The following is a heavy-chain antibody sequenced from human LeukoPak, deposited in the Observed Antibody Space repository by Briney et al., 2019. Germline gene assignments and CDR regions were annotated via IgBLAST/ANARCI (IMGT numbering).Heavy chain of an antibody. J-gene: IGHJ4*02. CDR3: ARGGIAAAGLFDY. D-gene: IGHD6-13*01. Sequence: GGSLRLSCAASGFTFSDYYMSWIRQAPGKGLEWVSYISSSSSYTNYADSVKGRFTISRDNAKNSLYLQMNSLRAEDTAVYYCARGGIAAAGLFDYWGQGTLVTVSS. CDR1: GFTFSDYY. V-gene: IGHV3-11*03. CDR2: ISSSSSYT.